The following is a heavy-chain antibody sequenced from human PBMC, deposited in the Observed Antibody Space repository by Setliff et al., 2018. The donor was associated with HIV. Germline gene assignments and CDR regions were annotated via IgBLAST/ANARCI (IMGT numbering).Heavy chain of an antibody. CDR1: GGSISSSSYY. CDR3: ARSPAAEGY. Sequence: SETLSLTCALYGGSISSSSYYWGWIRQPPGKGLEWIGSIFKTGHTYYNPSLKSRVTISVDTSKNQFSLRLTSVTAADTAVYYCARSPAAEGYWGQGTLVTVSS. J-gene: IGHJ4*02. CDR2: IFKTGHT. V-gene: IGHV4-39*01. D-gene: IGHD6-13*01.